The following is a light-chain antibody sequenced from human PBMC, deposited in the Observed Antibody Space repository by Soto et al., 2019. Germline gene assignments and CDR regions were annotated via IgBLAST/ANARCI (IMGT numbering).Light chain of an antibody. CDR3: QQRSNWWT. CDR2: DAS. J-gene: IGKJ1*01. Sequence: EIVLPQSPATQYVFPGASATLSCRASQSVSSYLAWSPQKPGQAPRLLIYDASNRATGIPARFSGSGSGTDFTLPLSSLEPEDFAVYDCQQRSNWWTFGPGTKVDIK. CDR1: QSVSSY. V-gene: IGKV3-11*01.